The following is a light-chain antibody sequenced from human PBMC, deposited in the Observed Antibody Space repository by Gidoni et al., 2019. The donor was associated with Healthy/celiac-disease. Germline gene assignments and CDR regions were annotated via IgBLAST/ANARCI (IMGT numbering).Light chain of an antibody. Sequence: DIHMTQSPSSLSASVGDRVPITCRASQSISSYLNWYQQKPGKAPKLLIYAASSLQSGVPSRFSVSGSGTDFTLTISSLQPEDFATYYCQQSYSTLWTFGQGTKVEIK. V-gene: IGKV1-39*01. CDR2: AAS. CDR1: QSISSY. CDR3: QQSYSTLWT. J-gene: IGKJ1*01.